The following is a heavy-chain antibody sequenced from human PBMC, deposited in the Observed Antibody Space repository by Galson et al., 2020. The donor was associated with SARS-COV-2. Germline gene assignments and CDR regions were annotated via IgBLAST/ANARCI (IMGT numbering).Heavy chain of an antibody. CDR3: ARGHSGGNQMDGAYDR. J-gene: IGHJ3*02. Sequence: GGSLRLSCEVSEFSFTGYSMNWVRQAPGKGLEWISSISSNSNYIYYASSMQGRFITSRDNAKNSLHLQMNSLRAEDTAVYYCARGHSGGNQMDGAYDRWGQGTLVTVSS. CDR1: EFSFTGYS. D-gene: IGHD1-26*01. CDR2: ISSNSNYI. V-gene: IGHV3-21*06.